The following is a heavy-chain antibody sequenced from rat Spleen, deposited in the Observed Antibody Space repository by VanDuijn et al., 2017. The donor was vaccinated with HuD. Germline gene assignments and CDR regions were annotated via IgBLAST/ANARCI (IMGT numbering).Heavy chain of an antibody. Sequence: EVQLVESGGGQVQPGRSLKLSCGASGFTYSNYVMAWVSQAPTKGLEWVASISNTGGSTYYPDSVKGRFTISRDTAKSTLYLQLNSLRSEDTATYYCTRDNERSYVMDAWGQGASVTVSS. J-gene: IGHJ4*01. CDR3: TRDNERSYVMDA. CDR2: ISNTGGST. V-gene: IGHV5-27*01. CDR1: GFTYSNYV.